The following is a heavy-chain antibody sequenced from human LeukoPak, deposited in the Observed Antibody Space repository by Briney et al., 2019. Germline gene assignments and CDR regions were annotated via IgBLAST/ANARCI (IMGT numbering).Heavy chain of an antibody. CDR2: IYYSGST. Sequence: PSETLSLTCTVSGGSISSYYWSWIRQPPGKGLEWIGYIYYSGSTNCNPSLKSRVTISVDTSKNQFSLKLSSVTAADTAVYYCARGRWLVFDYWGQGTLVTVSS. D-gene: IGHD6-19*01. J-gene: IGHJ4*02. V-gene: IGHV4-59*01. CDR3: ARGRWLVFDY. CDR1: GGSISSYY.